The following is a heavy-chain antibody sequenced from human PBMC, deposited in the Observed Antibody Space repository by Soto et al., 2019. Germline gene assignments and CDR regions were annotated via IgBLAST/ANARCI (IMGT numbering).Heavy chain of an antibody. CDR1: GFSLSTSGMC. V-gene: IGHV2-70*11. D-gene: IGHD6-19*01. Sequence: GSGPTLVNPTQTLTLTCTFSGFSLSTSGMCVSWIRQPPGKALEWLARIDWDDDKYYSTSLKTRLTISKDTSKNQVVLTMTNMDPVDTSTYYCARIRIAVAPYYYYGMDVWGQGTTVTVSS. CDR2: IDWDDDK. CDR3: ARIRIAVAPYYYYGMDV. J-gene: IGHJ6*02.